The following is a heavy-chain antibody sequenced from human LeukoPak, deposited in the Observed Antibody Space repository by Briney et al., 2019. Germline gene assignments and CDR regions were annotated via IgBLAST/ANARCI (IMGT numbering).Heavy chain of an antibody. CDR2: INPKSGVT. CDR3: ARDNEQANDY. Sequence: ASVKVSCKASGYTFTGYYIHWVRQAPGQGLEYIGWINPKSGVTDYAQKFQGRVTMTRDTSISTVYMDLSRLTSDDTAVYFWARDNEQANDYWGQGTLVTVSS. CDR1: GYTFTGYY. D-gene: IGHD1/OR15-1a*01. J-gene: IGHJ4*02. V-gene: IGHV1-2*02.